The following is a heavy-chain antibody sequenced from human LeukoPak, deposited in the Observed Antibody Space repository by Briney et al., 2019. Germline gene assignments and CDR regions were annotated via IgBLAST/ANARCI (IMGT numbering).Heavy chain of an antibody. CDR2: INPNSGVT. J-gene: IGHJ4*02. Sequence: GASVKVSCKASGGTFSSYAISWVRQAPGQGLEWMGWINPNSGVTNYAQKFQGRVTMTRDTSISTAYMELSRLRSDDTAVYYCARAITDRDYWGQGTLVTVSS. CDR1: GGTFSSYA. CDR3: ARAITDRDY. V-gene: IGHV1-2*02.